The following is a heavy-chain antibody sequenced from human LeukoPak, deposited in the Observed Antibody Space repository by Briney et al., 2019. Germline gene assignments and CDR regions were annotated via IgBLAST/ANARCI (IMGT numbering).Heavy chain of an antibody. Sequence: GGSLRLSCAASGFSVSSNYMSWVRQAPGKGLEWVAFIRYDGGNKYYADSVKGRFAISRDNSKNTLYLQMSSLRPEDTAVYYCAKSATYPTPFDIWGQGTMVTVSS. CDR3: AKSATYPTPFDI. V-gene: IGHV3-30*02. J-gene: IGHJ3*02. D-gene: IGHD4-17*01. CDR2: IRYDGGNK. CDR1: GFSVSSNY.